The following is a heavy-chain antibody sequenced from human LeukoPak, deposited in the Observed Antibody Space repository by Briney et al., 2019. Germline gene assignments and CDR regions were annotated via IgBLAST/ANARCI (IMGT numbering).Heavy chain of an antibody. V-gene: IGHV4-39*07. D-gene: IGHD2-2*02. Sequence: SETLSLTCTVSGGSISSSSYYWGWIRQPPGKGLEWIGSIYYSGSTYYHPSLKSRVTISVDTSKNQFSLKLSSVTAADTAVYYCARGRYCSSTSCYTHWFDPWGQGTLVTVSS. CDR1: GGSISSSSYY. CDR2: IYYSGST. J-gene: IGHJ5*02. CDR3: ARGRYCSSTSCYTHWFDP.